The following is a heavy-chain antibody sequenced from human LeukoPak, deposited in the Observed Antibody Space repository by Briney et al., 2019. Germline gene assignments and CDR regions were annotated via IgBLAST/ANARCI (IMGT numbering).Heavy chain of an antibody. J-gene: IGHJ6*02. V-gene: IGHV3-11*01. Sequence: GGSLRLSCAASGFTFSDYYMSWIRQAPGKGLEWVSYISSSGSAIYYADSVKGRFTISRDNAKNSLYLQMNSLRAEDTAVYYCARDRSIAAAGTRFYYYYGMDVWGQGTTVTVSS. D-gene: IGHD6-13*01. CDR1: GFTFSDYY. CDR3: ARDRSIAAAGTRFYYYYGMDV. CDR2: ISSSGSAI.